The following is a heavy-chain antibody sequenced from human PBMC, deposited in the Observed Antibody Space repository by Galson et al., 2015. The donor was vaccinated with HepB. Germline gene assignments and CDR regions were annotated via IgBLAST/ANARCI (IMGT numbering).Heavy chain of an antibody. V-gene: IGHV3-7*03. D-gene: IGHD4-17*01. J-gene: IGHJ4*02. CDR1: GFTFSSYW. CDR3: ARAPSYGDFVH. Sequence: SLRLSCAASGFTFSSYWMSWVRQAPGEGLEWVANIKHDGNEKYYVGSVEGRFTISRDNARNSLFLQMNSLRAEDTAVYYCARAPSYGDFVHWGQGTLVTVSS. CDR2: IKHDGNEK.